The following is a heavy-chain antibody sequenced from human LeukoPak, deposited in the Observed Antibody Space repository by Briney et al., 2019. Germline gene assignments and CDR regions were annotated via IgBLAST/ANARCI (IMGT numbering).Heavy chain of an antibody. V-gene: IGHV4-59*01. CDR1: GGSISSYY. J-gene: IGHJ4*02. CDR3: ARERSSTYDY. Sequence: SEALSLTCTVSGGSISSYYWSWIRQPPGKGLEWIGYIYYSGTTYYNPSLKSRVAISVGTSKNQFSLKLSSATAADTAVYYCARERSSTYDYWGQGTLVTVSA. CDR2: IYYSGTT.